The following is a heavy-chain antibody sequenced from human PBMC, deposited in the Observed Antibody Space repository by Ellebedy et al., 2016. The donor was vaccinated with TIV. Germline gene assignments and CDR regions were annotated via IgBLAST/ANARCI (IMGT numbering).Heavy chain of an antibody. CDR2: IKFDEIEK. V-gene: IGHV3-7*04. Sequence: GESLKISCAASGFTFSRYWMSWLRQAPGKGLEYVAHIKFDEIEKYHADSVKGRFTISRDNARNSLYLQMNNLRVDDTAVYFCARDTVHVPSGDAFDIWGQGTTVTVSS. J-gene: IGHJ3*02. CDR3: ARDTVHVPSGDAFDI. D-gene: IGHD2-2*01. CDR1: GFTFSRYW.